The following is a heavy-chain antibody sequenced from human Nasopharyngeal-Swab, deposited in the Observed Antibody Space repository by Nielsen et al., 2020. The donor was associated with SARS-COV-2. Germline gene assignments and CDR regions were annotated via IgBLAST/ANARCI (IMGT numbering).Heavy chain of an antibody. V-gene: IGHV3-21*01. D-gene: IGHD3-22*01. CDR3: LRGDRRDY. Sequence: GGSLRLPCAASGFSFSTYTMNWVRQAPGKGLEWLSSISSDSGAKYHADSVKGRFTISRDNAKNSLYLEMNSLRAEDTAVYYCLRGDRRDYWGPGTLVSVSS. CDR2: ISSDSGAK. J-gene: IGHJ4*02. CDR1: GFSFSTYT.